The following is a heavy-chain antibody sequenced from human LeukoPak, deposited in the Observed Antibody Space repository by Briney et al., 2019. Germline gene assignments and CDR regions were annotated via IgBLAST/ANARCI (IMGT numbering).Heavy chain of an antibody. CDR1: GSFISSGGYY. CDR3: ASPGGGPTDY. D-gene: IGHD3-16*01. J-gene: IGHJ4*02. CDR2: IYYSGST. Sequence: SETLSLTCTVSGSFISSGGYYWGWIRQPPGKGLEWIGSIYYSGSTYYNPSLKSRVTISVDTSKNQFSLKLSSVTAADTAVYYCASPGGGPTDYWGQGTLVTVSS. V-gene: IGHV4-39*01.